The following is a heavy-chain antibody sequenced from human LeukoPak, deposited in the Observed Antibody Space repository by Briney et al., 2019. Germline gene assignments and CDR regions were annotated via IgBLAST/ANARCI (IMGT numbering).Heavy chain of an antibody. D-gene: IGHD2-15*01. V-gene: IGHV3-9*01. CDR3: AKDLGSEDAFDI. CDR2: ISWNSGSI. J-gene: IGHJ3*02. Sequence: GRSLRLYCAASGFTFDDYAMHWVRQAPGKGLEWVSGISWNSGSIGYADSVKGRFTISRDNAKNSLYLQMNSLRAEDTALYYCAKDLGSEDAFDIWGQGTMVTVSS. CDR1: GFTFDDYA.